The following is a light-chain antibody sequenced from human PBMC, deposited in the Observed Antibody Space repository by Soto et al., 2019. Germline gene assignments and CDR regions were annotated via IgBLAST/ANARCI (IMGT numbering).Light chain of an antibody. CDR1: SSDVGGYNY. Sequence: QSALTQPPSASGSPGQSVTISCIGTSSDVGGYNYVSWYQQHPGKAPKLMIYEVSKRPSGVPDRFSGSKSGNPASLTVSGLQAEDEAEYYCSSYAASNNLGVFGGGTKLTVL. CDR3: SSYAASNNLGV. J-gene: IGLJ2*01. CDR2: EVS. V-gene: IGLV2-8*01.